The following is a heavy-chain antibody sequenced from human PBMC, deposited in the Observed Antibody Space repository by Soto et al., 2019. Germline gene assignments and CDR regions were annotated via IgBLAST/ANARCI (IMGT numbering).Heavy chain of an antibody. CDR2: ISPIFGTA. D-gene: IGHD2-21*02. CDR3: ARDSPSHIVVVTATDYYGMDV. Sequence: QVQLVQSGAEVKKPGSSVKVSCKASGGTFSSYAISWVRQAPGQGLEWMGGISPIFGTANYAQKFQGRVTITADESTSTAYMELSSLRSEDTAVYYCARDSPSHIVVVTATDYYGMDVWGQGTTVTGSS. V-gene: IGHV1-69*01. J-gene: IGHJ6*02. CDR1: GGTFSSYA.